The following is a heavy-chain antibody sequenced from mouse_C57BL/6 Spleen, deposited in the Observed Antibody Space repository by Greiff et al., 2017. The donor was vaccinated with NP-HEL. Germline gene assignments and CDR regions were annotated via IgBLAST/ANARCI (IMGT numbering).Heavy chain of an antibody. V-gene: IGHV5-12*01. J-gene: IGHJ4*01. D-gene: IGHD6-1*01. CDR3: ARSLTGNYAMDY. CDR2: ISNGGGST. Sequence: EVMLVESGGGLVQPGGSLKLSCAASGFTFSDYYMYWVRQTPEKRLEWVAYISNGGGSTYYPDTVKGRFTISRDNAKNTLYLQMSRLKSEDTAMYYCARSLTGNYAMDYWGQGTSVTVSS. CDR1: GFTFSDYY.